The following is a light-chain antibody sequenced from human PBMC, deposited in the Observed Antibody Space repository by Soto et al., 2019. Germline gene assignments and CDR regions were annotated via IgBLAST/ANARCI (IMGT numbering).Light chain of an antibody. CDR1: QNLHSF. Sequence: EIAVTHPPATLSASPGARVTLSSRASQNLHSFLNWYQQRPGQXPRPLIHDGSKRAAGVPDRISGDGSGTDYTLTISSLEPEDCAVYYCQQRTRWPMTFGQGTR. CDR3: QQRTRWPMT. J-gene: IGKJ5*01. CDR2: DGS. V-gene: IGKV3-11*01.